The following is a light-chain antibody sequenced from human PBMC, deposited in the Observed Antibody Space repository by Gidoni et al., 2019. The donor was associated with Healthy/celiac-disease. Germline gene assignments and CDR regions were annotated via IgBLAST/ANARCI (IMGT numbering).Light chain of an antibody. CDR2: AAS. CDR3: QQSYSTLLT. J-gene: IGKJ4*01. Sequence: DIQMTQSTSSLSASVGDRVTITCRASQSISSYLNWYQQKPGKAPKLLIDAASSLQSGVPSRFSGSGSGTDFTLTISSLQPEDFATYYCQQSYSTLLTFGGGTKVEIK. V-gene: IGKV1-39*01. CDR1: QSISSY.